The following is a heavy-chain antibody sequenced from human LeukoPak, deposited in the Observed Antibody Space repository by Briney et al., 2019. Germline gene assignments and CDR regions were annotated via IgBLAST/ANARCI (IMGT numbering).Heavy chain of an antibody. J-gene: IGHJ4*02. CDR3: ARDMDS. CDR1: GYTFTGHY. Sequence: ASVKVSCKASGYTFTGHYMHWVRLAPGQGLEWMGWINPNTGGTNYAQSFQGRVTMTRDTSISTAYMELSRLRTDDTAVYYCARDMDSWGQGTLVTVSS. CDR2: INPNTGGT. V-gene: IGHV1-2*02.